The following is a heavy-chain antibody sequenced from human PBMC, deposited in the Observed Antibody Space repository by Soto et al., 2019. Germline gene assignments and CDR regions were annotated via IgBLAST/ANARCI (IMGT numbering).Heavy chain of an antibody. Sequence: ASVKVSCKASGGTFSTYCLSWVRQSPVQGLEWMGWISVYNGDTKYAQKFQGRVTMTTDTSTSTAYMELRSLRSDDTAVYYCARSAVITVPRGDDFDLWGQGTMVTVSS. V-gene: IGHV1-18*04. CDR2: ISVYNGDT. CDR1: GGTFSTYC. CDR3: ARSAVITVPRGDDFDL. J-gene: IGHJ3*01. D-gene: IGHD2-21*01.